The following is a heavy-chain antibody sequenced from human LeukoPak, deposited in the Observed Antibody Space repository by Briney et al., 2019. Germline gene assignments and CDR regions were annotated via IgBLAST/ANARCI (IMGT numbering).Heavy chain of an antibody. CDR2: IKQDGSEN. CDR3: ARSTMVRGVIHYYFDY. Sequence: PGGSLRLSCAASKFTFSNYWMSWVRQAPGKGLEWVANIKQDGSENYYVDSVKGRFTISREDAKNSLYLQMNSLRAGDTAVYYCARSTMVRGVIHYYFDYWGQGTLVTVSS. J-gene: IGHJ4*02. V-gene: IGHV3-7*02. CDR1: KFTFSNYW. D-gene: IGHD3-10*01.